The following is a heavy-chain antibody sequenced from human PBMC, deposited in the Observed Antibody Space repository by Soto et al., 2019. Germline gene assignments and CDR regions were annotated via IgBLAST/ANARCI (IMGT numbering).Heavy chain of an antibody. CDR1: GFTFSSYA. CDR2: ISGSGGST. Sequence: GGSLRLSCAASGFTFSSYAMSWVRQAPGKGLEWVSAISGSGGSTYYADSVKGRFTISRDNSKNTLYLQMNSLRAEDTAVYYCAKLTSSGWYPRAYFDYWGQGTLVTVSS. V-gene: IGHV3-23*01. D-gene: IGHD6-19*01. J-gene: IGHJ4*02. CDR3: AKLTSSGWYPRAYFDY.